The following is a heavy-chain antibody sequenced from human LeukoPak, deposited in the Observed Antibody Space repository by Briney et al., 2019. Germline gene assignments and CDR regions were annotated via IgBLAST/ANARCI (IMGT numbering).Heavy chain of an antibody. V-gene: IGHV3-7*04. Sequence: GGFLRLSCAASGFTFSGYWMNWVRQAPGKGLEWVANIKEDGREKYYVDSVKGRFTISRDNAESSLYLQMNSLTAEDTAVYYCARGYNHACDYWGQGTLVTVSS. CDR1: GFTFSGYW. D-gene: IGHD1-1*01. CDR3: ARGYNHACDY. J-gene: IGHJ4*02. CDR2: IKEDGREK.